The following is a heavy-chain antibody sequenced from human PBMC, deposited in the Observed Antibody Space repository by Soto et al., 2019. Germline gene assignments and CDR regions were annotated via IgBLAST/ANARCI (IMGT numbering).Heavy chain of an antibody. V-gene: IGHV3-74*01. CDR2: INSDGSST. Sequence: EVQLVESGGGLVQPGGSLRLSCAASGFTFSSYWMHWVRQAPGKGLVWVSRINSDGSSTSYADSVKGRFTISRDNAKNTLNLQMNGLRPEEPVVNSWAKAPLVGADPDSWGQGTRVPVSS. CDR3: AKAPLVGADPDS. CDR1: GFTFSSYW. J-gene: IGHJ4*02. D-gene: IGHD1-26*01.